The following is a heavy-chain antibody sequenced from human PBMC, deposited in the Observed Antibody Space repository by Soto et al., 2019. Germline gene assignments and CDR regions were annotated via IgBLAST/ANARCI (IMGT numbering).Heavy chain of an antibody. CDR1: GFTFNDYY. V-gene: IGHV3-33*08. CDR2: IWYDGSNK. J-gene: IGHJ4*02. D-gene: IGHD2-15*01. CDR3: ARDGYCSGGSCYSVPVFDY. Sequence: GGSLRLSCAASGFTFNDYYMHWVRQAPGKGLEWVAVIWYDGSNKYYADSVKGRFTISRDNSKNTLYLQMNSLRAEDTAVYYCARDGYCSGGSCYSVPVFDYWGQGTLVTVSS.